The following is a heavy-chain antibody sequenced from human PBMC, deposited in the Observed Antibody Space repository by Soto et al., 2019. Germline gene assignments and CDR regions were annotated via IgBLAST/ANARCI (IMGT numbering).Heavy chain of an antibody. CDR1: GYTFTSYG. V-gene: IGHV1-18*01. CDR3: ARDKPIFGVVTPKYYYYGMDV. Sequence: ASAKVSCKASGYTFTSYGISWVRQAPGQGLEWMGWISAYNGNTNYAQKLQGRVTMTTDTSTSTAYMELRSLRSDDTAVYYCARDKPIFGVVTPKYYYYGMDVWGQGTTVTVSS. D-gene: IGHD3-3*01. CDR2: ISAYNGNT. J-gene: IGHJ6*02.